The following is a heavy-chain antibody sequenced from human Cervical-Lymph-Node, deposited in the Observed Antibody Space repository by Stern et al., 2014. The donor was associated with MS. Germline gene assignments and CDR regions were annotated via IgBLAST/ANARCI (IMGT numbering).Heavy chain of an antibody. CDR2: LLPKLGTA. D-gene: IGHD6-13*01. CDR1: GGTFRMYA. J-gene: IGHJ5*02. V-gene: IGHV1-69*01. CDR3: ARGAGSSSWYGIYFDP. Sequence: QVKLGQSGAEVKKPGSSVRVSCKASGGTFRMYAVTWVRQAPGQGLEWMGGLLPKLGTATYAQKFRGRVTVTADESTSTAYLGLSSLKSEDTAVYYCARGAGSSSWYGIYFDPWGQGTLVTVSS.